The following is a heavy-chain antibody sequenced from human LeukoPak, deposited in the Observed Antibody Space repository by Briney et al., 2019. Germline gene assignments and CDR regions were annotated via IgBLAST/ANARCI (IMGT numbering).Heavy chain of an antibody. CDR3: ARAAPFDCSGASCSLFDY. J-gene: IGHJ4*02. CDR1: GFTFDTYW. D-gene: IGHD2-15*01. Sequence: GGSLRLSCAASGFTFDTYWMSWVRQAPGKGLEWVATIRQDGLEKFYVVSVKGRFTISRDNAENSLSLQMNSLRAEDTAVYYCARAAPFDCSGASCSLFDYWGQGTLVTVSS. CDR2: IRQDGLEK. V-gene: IGHV3-7*01.